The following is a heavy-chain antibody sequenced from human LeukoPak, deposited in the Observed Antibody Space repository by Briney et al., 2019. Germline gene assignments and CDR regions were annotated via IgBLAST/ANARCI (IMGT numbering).Heavy chain of an antibody. CDR3: ARHMIAAQKFDAFDI. CDR2: IYQSGST. D-gene: IGHD3-22*01. V-gene: IGHV4-38-2*02. Sequence: PSETLSLTCTVSGYSISSGYYWGWIRQPPGKGLEWIGTIYQSGSTYYNPSLKSRVTISVDTSKNQFSLKLSSVTAADTAVYYCARHMIAAQKFDAFDIWGQGTMVTVSS. J-gene: IGHJ3*02. CDR1: GYSISSGYY.